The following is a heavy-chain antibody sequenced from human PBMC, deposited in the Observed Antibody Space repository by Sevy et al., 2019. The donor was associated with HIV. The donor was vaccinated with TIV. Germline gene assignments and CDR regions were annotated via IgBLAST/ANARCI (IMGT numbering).Heavy chain of an antibody. CDR3: ARDCNSASCLWGLDV. V-gene: IGHV3-7*03. CDR2: IKRDGSEK. J-gene: IGHJ6*02. D-gene: IGHD2-2*01. Sequence: GGSLRLSCAASGFTFSNYWMTWVRQAPGKGLESVANIKRDGSEKYYVDSVKGRFTISRDNAKNSLYLQMNSLRAEDTALYYCARDCNSASCLWGLDVWGQGTTVTVSS. CDR1: GFTFSNYW.